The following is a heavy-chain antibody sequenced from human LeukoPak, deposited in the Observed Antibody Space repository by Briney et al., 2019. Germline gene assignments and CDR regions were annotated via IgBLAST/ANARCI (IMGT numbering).Heavy chain of an antibody. D-gene: IGHD6-19*01. Sequence: SVKVSCKASGGTFSSYAISWVRQAPGQGLEWMGGIIPIFGTANYAQKFQGRVTITADKSTSTAYMELSSLRSEDTAVYYCARDSSGWYGQGWFDPWGQGTLVTVSS. CDR3: ARDSSGWYGQGWFDP. CDR2: IIPIFGTA. J-gene: IGHJ5*02. CDR1: GGTFSSYA. V-gene: IGHV1-69*06.